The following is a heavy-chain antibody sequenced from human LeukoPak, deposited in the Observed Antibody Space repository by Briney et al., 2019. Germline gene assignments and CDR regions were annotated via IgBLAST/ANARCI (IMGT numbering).Heavy chain of an antibody. CDR2: IHPRDSDI. V-gene: IGHV5-51*01. D-gene: IGHD6-6*01. CDR1: GYSFTSYW. Sequence: GESLKISCKGSGYSFTSYWIGWVRQMPGKGLEWMGIIHPRDSDIRYSPSFQGQVTISADKSISTAYLQWSSLKASDTAMYYCASLEYSTSSYFDYWGQGTLVTVSS. CDR3: ASLEYSTSSYFDY. J-gene: IGHJ4*02.